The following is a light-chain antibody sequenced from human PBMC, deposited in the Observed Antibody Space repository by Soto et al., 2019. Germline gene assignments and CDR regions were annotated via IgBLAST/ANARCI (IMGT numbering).Light chain of an antibody. CDR2: EVT. Sequence: QSALTQPPSASGSPGQSVTISCTGTSSDVGAYKYVSWYQQYPGKAPKLMIYEVTKRPSGVPDRFSGSKSGNTASLPVSEIQVEDEADYYCTSYVGNDIWVFGGGTKLTVL. J-gene: IGLJ3*02. V-gene: IGLV2-8*01. CDR1: SSDVGAYKY. CDR3: TSYVGNDIWV.